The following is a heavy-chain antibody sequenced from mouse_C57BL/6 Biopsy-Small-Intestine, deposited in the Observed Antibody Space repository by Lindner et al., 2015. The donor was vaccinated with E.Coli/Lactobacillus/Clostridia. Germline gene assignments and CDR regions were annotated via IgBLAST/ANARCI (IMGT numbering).Heavy chain of an antibody. V-gene: IGHV1-4*01. D-gene: IGHD1-1*01. CDR2: INPSSGYT. CDR3: VRGSLVTTVVAARYFDG. J-gene: IGHJ1*03. CDR1: GYTFTTYS. Sequence: VQLQESGAELARPGASVKMSCKASGYTFTTYSMHWVKQRPGQGLEWIGYINPSSGYTKYNEKFKDKATLTADKSSNTAYMQLSSLTSEDSSVYYCVRGSLVTTVVAARYFDGLGHRDHGHRLL.